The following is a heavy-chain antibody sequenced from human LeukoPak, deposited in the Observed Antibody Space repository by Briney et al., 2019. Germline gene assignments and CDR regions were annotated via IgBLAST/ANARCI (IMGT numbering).Heavy chain of an antibody. V-gene: IGHV1-69*05. J-gene: IGHJ4*02. CDR1: GGTFSSYA. D-gene: IGHD6-13*01. CDR3: ARGLRIAAAGTDY. Sequence: SVKVSCKASGGTFSSYAISWVRQAPGQGLEWMGGIIPIFGTANYAQKFQGRVTITTDESTSTAYMELSSLRSEDTAVYYCARGLRIAAAGTDYWGQGTLVTVSS. CDR2: IIPIFGTA.